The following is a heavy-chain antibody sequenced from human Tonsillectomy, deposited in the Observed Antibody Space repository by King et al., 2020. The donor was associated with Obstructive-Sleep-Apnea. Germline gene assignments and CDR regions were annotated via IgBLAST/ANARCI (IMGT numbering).Heavy chain of an antibody. D-gene: IGHD2-15*01. CDR1: GFTFSSYG. V-gene: IGHV3-23*04. CDR2: ISGRGGST. CDR3: AKGPCSGGSCYLFY. J-gene: IGHJ4*02. Sequence: VQLVQSGGGLVQPGGSLRLSCAASGFTFSSYGMTWVRQAPGKGLELVSGISGRGGSTYYADSVKGRFTISRDNSKNTLYLQMNSLRAEDTAVYYCAKGPCSGGSCYLFYWGQGTLVTVSS.